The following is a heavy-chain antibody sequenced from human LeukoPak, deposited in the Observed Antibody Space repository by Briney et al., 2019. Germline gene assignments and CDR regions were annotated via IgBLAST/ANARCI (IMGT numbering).Heavy chain of an antibody. V-gene: IGHV3-33*01. Sequence: GGSLRLSCAASGFTFSSYGMHWVRQAPGKGLEWVAVIWYDGSNKYYADSVKGRFTISRDNSKNTLYLQMNSLRAEDTAVYYCARVRAVPAPYYYYGMDVWGQGTTVTVSS. CDR2: IWYDGSNK. CDR1: GFTFSSYG. D-gene: IGHD2-2*01. J-gene: IGHJ6*02. CDR3: ARVRAVPAPYYYYGMDV.